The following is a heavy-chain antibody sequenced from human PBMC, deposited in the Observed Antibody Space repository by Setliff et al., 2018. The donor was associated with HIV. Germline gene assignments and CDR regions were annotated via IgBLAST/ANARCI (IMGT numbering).Heavy chain of an antibody. CDR2: IYFTGDS. J-gene: IGHJ4*02. CDR3: ASGEYSYGYRFDY. D-gene: IGHD5-18*01. V-gene: IGHV4-39*01. Sequence: PSETLSLTCSVSGGSISSSSDYWGWIRQPPGKGLQWIGSIYFTGDSYYDPSLKSRVTTSVDTSNNQFSLILSPVTAADTAVYYCASGEYSYGYRFDYWSQGTLVTVSS. CDR1: GGSISSSSDY.